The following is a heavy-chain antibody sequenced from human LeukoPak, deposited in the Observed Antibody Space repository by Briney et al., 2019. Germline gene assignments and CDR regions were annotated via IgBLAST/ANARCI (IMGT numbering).Heavy chain of an antibody. V-gene: IGHV3-21*01. Sequence: GGSLRLSCAASGFTFSSYSMNWVRQAPGKGLEWVSSISSSSSYIYYADSVKGRFTISRDNAKNSLYLQMNSLRAEDTAVYYCARGYNSMVNWFDPWGQGTLVTVSS. J-gene: IGHJ5*02. CDR1: GFTFSSYS. D-gene: IGHD5-24*01. CDR3: ARGYNSMVNWFDP. CDR2: ISSSSSYI.